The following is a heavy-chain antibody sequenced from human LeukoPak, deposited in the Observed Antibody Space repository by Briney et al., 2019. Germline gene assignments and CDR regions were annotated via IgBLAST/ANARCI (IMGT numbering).Heavy chain of an antibody. CDR1: GGTFSSYA. CDR2: IIPIFGTA. Sequence: GASVKVSCKASGGTFSSYAISWVRQAPGQGLEWMGGIIPIFGTANYAQKFQGRVTITADESTSTAYMELSSLRSEDTAVYYCAGDIVVVVAATGLSAFDIWGQGTMVTVSS. D-gene: IGHD2-15*01. V-gene: IGHV1-69*13. J-gene: IGHJ3*02. CDR3: AGDIVVVVAATGLSAFDI.